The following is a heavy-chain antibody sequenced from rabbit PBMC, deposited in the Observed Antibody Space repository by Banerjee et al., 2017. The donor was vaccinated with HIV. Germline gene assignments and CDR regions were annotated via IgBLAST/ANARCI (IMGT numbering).Heavy chain of an antibody. CDR3: ARGGGGAGDGYDL. V-gene: IGHV1S45*01. Sequence: QEQLEESGGGLVKPEGSLTLTCKASGFTLSSSYYMCWVRQAPGTGLEWIACMHTGNGNTYYASWAKGRFTISKTSSTTVTLQMTSLTAADTATYFCARGGGGAGDGYDLWGPGTLVTVS. D-gene: IGHD6-1*01. CDR1: GFTLSSSYY. CDR2: MHTGNGNT. J-gene: IGHJ4*01.